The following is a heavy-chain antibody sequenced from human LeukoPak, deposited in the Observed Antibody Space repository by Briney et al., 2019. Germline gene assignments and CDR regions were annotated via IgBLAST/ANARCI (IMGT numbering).Heavy chain of an antibody. CDR3: ARGAFRVAATPFDF. J-gene: IGHJ4*02. Sequence: KTSETLSLTCTVSGGSISSYYWSWIRQPPGKGLEWIGYIYYGGSTNYNPSLKSRVTISVDTSKNQFSLKLSSVTAADTAVYYCARGAFRVAATPFDFWGQGTLVTVSS. V-gene: IGHV4-59*01. CDR2: IYYGGST. D-gene: IGHD2-15*01. CDR1: GGSISSYY.